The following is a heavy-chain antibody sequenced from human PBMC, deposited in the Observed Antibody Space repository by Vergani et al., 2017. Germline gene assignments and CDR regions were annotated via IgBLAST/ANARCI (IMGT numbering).Heavy chain of an antibody. D-gene: IGHD4-17*01. J-gene: IGHJ4*02. CDR3: ARGGERYGDYSCGY. Sequence: QVQLVESGGGVVQPGRSLRLSCAASGFTFSSYGMHWVRQAPGKGLEWVAVIWYDGSNKYYADYVKGRFTISRDNSQNTLYLQMNSLRAEDTAVYYCARGGERYGDYSCGYWGQGTLVTVSS. CDR2: IWYDGSNK. CDR1: GFTFSSYG. V-gene: IGHV3-33*01.